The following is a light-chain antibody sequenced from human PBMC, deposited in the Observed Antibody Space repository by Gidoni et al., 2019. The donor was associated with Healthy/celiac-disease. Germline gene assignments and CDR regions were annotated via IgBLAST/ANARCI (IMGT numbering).Light chain of an antibody. CDR1: QSVGTY. CDR3: QQRSNWLLT. V-gene: IGKV3-11*01. J-gene: IGKJ4*01. CDR2: DAS. Sequence: EIVLTQSPATLSLSPGERATLSCGASQSVGTYLAWYQQKPGQAPRLLIYDASHRATGIPARFRGSGSGTDFTLTISSLEPEDFAIYYCQQRSNWLLTFGGGTKVEIK.